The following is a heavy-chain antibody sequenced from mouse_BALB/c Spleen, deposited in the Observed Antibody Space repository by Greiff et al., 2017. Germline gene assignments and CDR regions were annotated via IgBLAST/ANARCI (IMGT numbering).Heavy chain of an antibody. CDR2: INPSNGGT. J-gene: IGHJ1*01. CDR1: GYTFTSYY. V-gene: IGHV1S81*02. CDR3: TQKPSCYDYLYFDV. Sequence: QVQLQQSGAELVKPGASVKLSCKASGYTFTSYYMYWVKQRPGQGLEWIGEINPSNGGTNFNEKFKSKATLTVDKSSSTAYMQLSSLTSEDSAVYYCTQKPSCYDYLYFDVWGAGTTVTVSS. D-gene: IGHD2-4*01.